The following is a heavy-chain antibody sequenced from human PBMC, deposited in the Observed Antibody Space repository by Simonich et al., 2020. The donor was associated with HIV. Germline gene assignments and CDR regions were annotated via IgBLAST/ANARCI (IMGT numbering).Heavy chain of an antibody. D-gene: IGHD3-22*01. CDR3: ARDYYYYDSSGYFLFDY. J-gene: IGHJ4*02. Sequence: QVQLVQSVAEVKKPGDSVKVSCKASGYTFTNYEINWVRQATGQGFGLCGWMNPNNVNTGYAQKFQGRVTITRNTSISTAYMELSSLRSEDTAVYYCARDYYYYDSSGYFLFDYWCQGTLVTVSS. CDR1: GYTFTNYE. V-gene: IGHV1-8*03. CDR2: MNPNNVNT.